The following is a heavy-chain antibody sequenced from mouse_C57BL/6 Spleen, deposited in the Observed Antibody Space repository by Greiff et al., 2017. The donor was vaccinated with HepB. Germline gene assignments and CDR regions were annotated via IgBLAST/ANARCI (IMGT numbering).Heavy chain of an antibody. CDR3: ARGGPHYAMDY. CDR1: GYAFSSYW. CDR2: IYPGDGDT. Sequence: VQLQQSGAELVKPGASVKISCKASGYAFSSYWMNWVKQRPGKGLEWIGQIYPGDGDTNYNGKFKGKATLTADKSSSTAYMQLSSLTSEDSAVYFCARGGPHYAMDYWGQGTSVTVSS. J-gene: IGHJ4*01. V-gene: IGHV1-80*01.